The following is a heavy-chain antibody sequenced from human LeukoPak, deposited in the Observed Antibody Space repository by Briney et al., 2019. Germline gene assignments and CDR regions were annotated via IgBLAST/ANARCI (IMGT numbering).Heavy chain of an antibody. D-gene: IGHD6-13*01. J-gene: IGHJ4*02. Sequence: HPGGSLRLSCAASGFTFSSYAMSWVRQAPGKGLEWVSAISGSGGSTYYADSVKGRFTISRDNSKNTLYLQMNSLRAEDTAVYYCATLPPYSSSWYYFDYWGQGTLVTVSS. CDR3: ATLPPYSSSWYYFDY. CDR1: GFTFSSYA. V-gene: IGHV3-23*01. CDR2: ISGSGGST.